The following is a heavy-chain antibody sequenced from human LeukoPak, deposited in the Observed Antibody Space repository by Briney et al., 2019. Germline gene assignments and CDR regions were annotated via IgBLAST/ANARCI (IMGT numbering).Heavy chain of an antibody. CDR1: GFTFSSYG. J-gene: IGHJ4*02. CDR2: ISYDGSNK. CDR3: AKEYSGYDFFDY. Sequence: GGSLRLSCAASGFTFSSYGMHWVRQAPGKGLEGVAVISYDGSNKYYADSVKGRFTISRANPKNTLYLQMNSLRAEDTAVYYCAKEYSGYDFFDYWGQGTLVTVSS. D-gene: IGHD5-12*01. V-gene: IGHV3-30*18.